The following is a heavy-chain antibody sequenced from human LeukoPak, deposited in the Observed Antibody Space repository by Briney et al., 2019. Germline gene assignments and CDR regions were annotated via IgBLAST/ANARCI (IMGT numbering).Heavy chain of an antibody. J-gene: IGHJ4*02. CDR3: AKSVITMVRGYFDY. CDR2: IRYDGSNK. V-gene: IGHV3-30*02. CDR1: GFTFSSYG. Sequence: GGSLRLSCAASGFTFSSYGMHWVRQAPGKGLEWVAFIRYDGSNKYYADSVKGPFTISRDNSKNTLYLQMNSLRAEDTAVYYCAKSVITMVRGYFDYWGQGTLVTVSS. D-gene: IGHD3-10*01.